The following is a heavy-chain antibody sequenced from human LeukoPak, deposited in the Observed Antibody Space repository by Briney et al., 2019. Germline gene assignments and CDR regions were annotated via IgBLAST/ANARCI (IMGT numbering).Heavy chain of an antibody. CDR2: IKQDGSEK. CDR1: GFTFNNYW. J-gene: IGHJ5*02. V-gene: IGHV3-7*01. D-gene: IGHD6-13*01. CDR3: VRCHNTSSWYNWFDP. Sequence: GGSLRLSCAASGFTFNNYWMSWVRQAPGKGLEWVANIKQDGSEKYYKDSMKDRLTISRANAKNSVFLHIDILRAKDTAVYYCVRCHNTSSWYNWFDPWGQGTLVTVSS.